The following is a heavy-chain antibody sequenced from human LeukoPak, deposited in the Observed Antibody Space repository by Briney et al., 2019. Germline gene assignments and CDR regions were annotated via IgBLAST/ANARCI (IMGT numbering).Heavy chain of an antibody. V-gene: IGHV1-2*02. J-gene: IGHJ4*02. CDR2: INPNSGGT. CDR3: ARDLGFTGTVFDY. D-gene: IGHD6-13*01. Sequence: ASVKVSCKASGYTFTGYYMHWVRQAPGQGLEWMGWINPNSGGTNYAQKFQGRVTMTRDTSTSTAYMELRSLRSDDTAVYYCARDLGFTGTVFDYWGQGTLVTVSS. CDR1: GYTFTGYY.